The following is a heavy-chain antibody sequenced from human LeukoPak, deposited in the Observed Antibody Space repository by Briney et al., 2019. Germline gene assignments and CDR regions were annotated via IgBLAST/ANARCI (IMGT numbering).Heavy chain of an antibody. CDR1: GFTFSSYA. V-gene: IGHV3-23*01. CDR2: ISGNDGHT. Sequence: PGGSLRLSCAASGFTFSSYAMSWVRQPPGKGLERVSAISGNDGHTYYADSVKDRLTISRYNSRNTLFLQVNSLGLEYTGVYYCARAYGSGLFWGQGTLVTVSS. D-gene: IGHD3-10*01. CDR3: ARAYGSGLF. J-gene: IGHJ4*02.